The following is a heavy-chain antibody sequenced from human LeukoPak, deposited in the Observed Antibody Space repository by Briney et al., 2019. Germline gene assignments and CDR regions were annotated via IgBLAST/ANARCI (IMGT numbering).Heavy chain of an antibody. D-gene: IGHD3-10*01. V-gene: IGHV4-59*01. J-gene: IGHJ3*02. Sequence: SETLSLTCTVSGGSISSYYWSWIRQPPGKGLEWIGYIYYSGSTNYNPSLKSRVTISVDTSKNQFSLKLSSVTAADTAVYYCAREPHSSMVRGVTVEFAFDIWGQGTMVTVSS. CDR2: IYYSGST. CDR3: AREPHSSMVRGVTVEFAFDI. CDR1: GGSISSYY.